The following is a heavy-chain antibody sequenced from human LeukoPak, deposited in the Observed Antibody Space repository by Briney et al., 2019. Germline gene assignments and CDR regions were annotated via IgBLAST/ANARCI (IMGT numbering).Heavy chain of an antibody. V-gene: IGHV3-21*01. D-gene: IGHD3-9*01. Sequence: PGGSLRLSCAASGFTFNYYSMTWVRQAPGKGLEWVSSISSSGDYIYYPDSMKGRFTISRDSAKSSVYLHINNLRAEDTAVYYCARGHSDWFAFFEYWGQGTLVTVSS. CDR1: GFTFNYYS. CDR2: ISSSGDYI. J-gene: IGHJ4*02. CDR3: ARGHSDWFAFFEY.